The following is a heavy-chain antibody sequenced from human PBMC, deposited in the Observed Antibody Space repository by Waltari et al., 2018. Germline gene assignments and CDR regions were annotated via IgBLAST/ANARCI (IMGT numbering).Heavy chain of an antibody. V-gene: IGHV2-70*15. D-gene: IGHD3-22*01. CDR1: GFSLSTSGMR. J-gene: IGHJ3*01. CDR2: IDSDGDK. Sequence: QVTLRESGPALVKPTRTLTLTCSFAGFSLSTSGMRVSWIRQPPGKALEWLARIDSDGDKYYSTSLKTRLTISKDSSTNQVVLTMTNMDPLDTATYYCARTPGYYYDRCFFDFWGQGTAVTVSS. CDR3: ARTPGYYYDRCFFDF.